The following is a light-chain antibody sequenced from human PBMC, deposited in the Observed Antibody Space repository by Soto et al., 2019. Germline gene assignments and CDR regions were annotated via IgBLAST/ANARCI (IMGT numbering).Light chain of an antibody. V-gene: IGKV3-15*01. CDR3: QQYNRWPPGLT. J-gene: IGKJ4*01. CDR2: DAS. Sequence: EIVMTQSPATLSVSPGESATLSCRASQSVSNNLAWYQQKPGQAPRLLIYDASTRATGSPASFSGSGSGTEFTLTISSLQSEDFAVYYCQQYNRWPPGLTFGGGTKVDIK. CDR1: QSVSNN.